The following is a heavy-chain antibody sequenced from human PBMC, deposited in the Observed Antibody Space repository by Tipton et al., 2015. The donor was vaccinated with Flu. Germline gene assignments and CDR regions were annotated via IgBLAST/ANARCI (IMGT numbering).Heavy chain of an antibody. CDR3: ARGCIVGPTCTSLQN. J-gene: IGHJ1*01. D-gene: IGHD1-26*01. Sequence: AVSGFTFSSHWMHWVRQGPGKGLMWVSHVNSDGSSTNYADSVKGRFTISRDNAKNTLYLQMNSLRAEDTAVYYCARGCIVGPTCTSLQNWGQGTLVIVSS. CDR1: GFTFSSHW. V-gene: IGHV3-74*01. CDR2: VNSDGSST.